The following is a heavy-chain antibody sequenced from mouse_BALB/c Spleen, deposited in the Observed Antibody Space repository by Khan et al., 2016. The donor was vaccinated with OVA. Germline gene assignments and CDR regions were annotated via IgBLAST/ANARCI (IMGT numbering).Heavy chain of an antibody. CDR3: ARLAYYYDSEGFAY. Sequence: EVELVESGGDLVKPGGSLKLSCAASGFTFSTYGMSWVRQTPDKRLEWVATISTGGSYTYYPDSAKGRFTISRDNAKNTLYLQMSSLKSEDTAMFYCARLAYYYDSEGFAYWGQGTLVTVSA. D-gene: IGHD1-1*01. J-gene: IGHJ3*01. CDR1: GFTFSTYG. V-gene: IGHV5-6*01. CDR2: ISTGGSYT.